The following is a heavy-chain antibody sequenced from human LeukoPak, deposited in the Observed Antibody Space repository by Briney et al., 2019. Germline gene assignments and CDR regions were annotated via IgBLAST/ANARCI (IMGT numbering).Heavy chain of an antibody. D-gene: IGHD2-2*01. CDR1: GFTFSSYA. V-gene: IGHV3-30-3*01. CDR3: ARGRTQLLIYYYGMDV. Sequence: PGRSLRLSCAASGFTFSSYAMHWVRQAPGKGLEWVAVISYDGSNKYYADSVKGRFTISRDNSKNTLYLQMNSLRAEDTAVYYCARGRTQLLIYYYGMDVWGQGTTVTVSS. CDR2: ISYDGSNK. J-gene: IGHJ6*01.